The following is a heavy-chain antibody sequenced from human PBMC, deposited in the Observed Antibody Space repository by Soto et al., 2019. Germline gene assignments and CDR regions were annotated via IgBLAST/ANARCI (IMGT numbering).Heavy chain of an antibody. J-gene: IGHJ4*01. CDR1: GYSFAIYG. V-gene: IGHV1-18*01. D-gene: IGHD2-15*01. Sequence: ASVKVSCKASGYSFAIYGSSWVRQAPGQGLEWMGWISAYNGNTNYAQKLQGRVTMTTDTSTSTAYMELRSLRSDDTAVYYCATPGRGYCSGGSCPNDYWGHGTLVTVSS. CDR2: ISAYNGNT. CDR3: ATPGRGYCSGGSCPNDY.